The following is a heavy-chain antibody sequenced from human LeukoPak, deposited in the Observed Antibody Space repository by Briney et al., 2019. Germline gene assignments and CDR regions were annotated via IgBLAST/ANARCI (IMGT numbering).Heavy chain of an antibody. Sequence: GGSLRLSCAASGFTFSSYAMHWVRQAPGKGLEWVAVISYDGSNEYYADSVKGRFTISRDNSKNTLYLQMNSLRAEDTAVYYCARHGSSSHFDYWGQGTLVTVAS. V-gene: IGHV3-30*04. J-gene: IGHJ4*02. D-gene: IGHD6-13*01. CDR3: ARHGSSSHFDY. CDR1: GFTFSSYA. CDR2: ISYDGSNE.